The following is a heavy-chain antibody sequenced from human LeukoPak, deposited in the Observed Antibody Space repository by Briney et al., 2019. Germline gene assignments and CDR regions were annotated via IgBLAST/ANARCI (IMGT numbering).Heavy chain of an antibody. Sequence: ASVKVSCKASGGTFSSYAISWVRQAPGQGLEWMGGIIPIFGTANYAQKFQGRVTITADESTSTAYMELSSLRSEDTAVYYCARELAAAGDAFDIWGQGTMVTVSS. CDR3: ARELAAAGDAFDI. CDR2: IIPIFGTA. J-gene: IGHJ3*02. CDR1: GGTFSSYA. V-gene: IGHV1-69*13. D-gene: IGHD6-13*01.